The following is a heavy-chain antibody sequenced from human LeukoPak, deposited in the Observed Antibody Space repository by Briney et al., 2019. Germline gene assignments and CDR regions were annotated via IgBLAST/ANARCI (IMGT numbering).Heavy chain of an antibody. D-gene: IGHD4-11*01. Sequence: GGSLTLSCAASGFTFNSYGMHWVRQAPGKGQEWVAVMWYYGSNKYYADSVRGRFTISRDDSKNTLYLQMNSLRAEDTAMYYCARGLPPVMKYYFDYWGQGTLVTVSS. J-gene: IGHJ4*02. CDR1: GFTFNSYG. CDR2: MWYYGSNK. V-gene: IGHV3-33*01. CDR3: ARGLPPVMKYYFDY.